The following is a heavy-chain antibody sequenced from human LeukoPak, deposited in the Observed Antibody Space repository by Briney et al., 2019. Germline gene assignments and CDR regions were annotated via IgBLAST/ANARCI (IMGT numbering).Heavy chain of an antibody. Sequence: SVKVSCKASGGTFSSYAISWVRQAPGQGLEWMGGIIPIFGTANYAQKFQGRVTITADESTSTAYMELSSLRSEDTAVYYCARPTTGYSGYDETYYYYMDVWGKGTTVTVSS. CDR1: GGTFSSYA. V-gene: IGHV1-69*13. CDR3: ARPTTGYSGYDETYYYYMDV. J-gene: IGHJ6*03. D-gene: IGHD5-12*01. CDR2: IIPIFGTA.